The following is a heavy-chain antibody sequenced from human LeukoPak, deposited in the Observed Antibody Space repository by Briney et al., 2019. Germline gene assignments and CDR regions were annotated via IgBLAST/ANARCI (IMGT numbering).Heavy chain of an antibody. V-gene: IGHV4-38-2*02. CDR1: GYSISSGYY. CDR2: IYHSGST. D-gene: IGHD3-16*02. J-gene: IGHJ4*02. Sequence: SETLSLTCTVSGYSISSGYYWGWIRQPPGKGLEWIGSIYHSGSTYYNPSLKSRVTISVDTSKNQFSLKLSSVTAADTAVYYCARVADYVWGSYRSSRVFDYWGQGTLVTVSS. CDR3: ARVADYVWGSYRSSRVFDY.